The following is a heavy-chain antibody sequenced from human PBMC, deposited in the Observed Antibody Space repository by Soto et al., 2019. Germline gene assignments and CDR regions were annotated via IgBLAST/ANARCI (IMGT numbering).Heavy chain of an antibody. D-gene: IGHD3-3*01. CDR2: MNPNSGNT. CDR3: ARGYLDYDFWSGSYYYYGMDV. Sequence: KRLEWVGWMNPNSGNTGYAQKFQGRVTMTRNTSISTAYMELSSLRSEDTAVYYCARGYLDYDFWSGSYYYYGMDVWGQGTTVIVFS. V-gene: IGHV1-8*01. J-gene: IGHJ6*02.